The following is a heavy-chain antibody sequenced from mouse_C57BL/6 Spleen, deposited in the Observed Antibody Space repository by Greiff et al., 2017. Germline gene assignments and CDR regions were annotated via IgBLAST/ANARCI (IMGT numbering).Heavy chain of an antibody. CDR1: GFTFSSYG. Sequence: EVQLQESGGDLVKPGGSLKLSCAASGFTFSSYGMSWVRQTPDKRLEWVATISSGGSYTYYPDSVKGLFTISRDNAKNTLYLQMSSLKSEDTAMYYCARRNDYDERTWFAYWGQGTLVTVSA. CDR3: ARRNDYDERTWFAY. D-gene: IGHD2-4*01. J-gene: IGHJ3*01. V-gene: IGHV5-6*01. CDR2: ISSGGSYT.